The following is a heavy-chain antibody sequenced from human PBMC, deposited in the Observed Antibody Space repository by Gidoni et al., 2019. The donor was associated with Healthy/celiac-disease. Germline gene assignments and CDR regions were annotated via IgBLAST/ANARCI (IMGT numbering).Heavy chain of an antibody. CDR2: MNPNSGNT. V-gene: IGHV1-8*01. J-gene: IGHJ4*02. Sequence: QVQRVQSGAEVKKPGASVQASCKASGYLFPSYDINWVRQATGQGLEWMGWMNPNSGNTGYAQKFQGRVTMTRNTSISTAYMELSSLRSEDTAVYYCARGRRGWFRETLDYWGQGTLVTVSS. CDR1: GYLFPSYD. CDR3: ARGRRGWFRETLDY. D-gene: IGHD3-10*01.